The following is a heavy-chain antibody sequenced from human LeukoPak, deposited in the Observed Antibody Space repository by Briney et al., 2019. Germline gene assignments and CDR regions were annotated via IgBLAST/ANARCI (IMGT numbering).Heavy chain of an antibody. V-gene: IGHV4-39*07. J-gene: IGHJ4*02. CDR1: GGSISSGSYY. CDR3: ARDRGGVVSPFDY. Sequence: PSETLSLTCTVSGGSISSGSYYWGWIRQPPGKGLEWIASIYYSGSTYQNPSLKSRVTISVDTSKNKFSLKLNSVTAADTAVYYCARDRGGVVSPFDYWGQGVLVTVS. CDR2: IYYSGST. D-gene: IGHD3-3*01.